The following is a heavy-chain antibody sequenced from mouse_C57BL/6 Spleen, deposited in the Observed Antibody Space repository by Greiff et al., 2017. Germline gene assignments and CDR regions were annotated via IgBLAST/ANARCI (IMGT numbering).Heavy chain of an antibody. Sequence: EVQLQQSGAELVRPGASVKLSCTASGFNIKDDYMHWVKQRPEQGLEWIGWIDPENGDTEYASKFQGKATITADTSSNTAYLQLSSLTSEDTAVYYCTTGYAMDYWSQGTSVTVSS. CDR3: TTGYAMDY. V-gene: IGHV14-4*01. CDR2: IDPENGDT. CDR1: GFNIKDDY. J-gene: IGHJ4*01.